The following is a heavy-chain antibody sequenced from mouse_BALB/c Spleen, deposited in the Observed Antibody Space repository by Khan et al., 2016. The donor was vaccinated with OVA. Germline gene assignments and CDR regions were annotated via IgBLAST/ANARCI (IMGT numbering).Heavy chain of an antibody. CDR3: ARDYGSSYLYAMDY. J-gene: IGHJ4*01. V-gene: IGHV1-9*01. CDR2: ILPGSGST. CDR1: GYTFSSYW. D-gene: IGHD1-1*01. Sequence: VELVESGAELMKPGASVKISCKATGYTFSSYWIEWVKQRPGHGLEWIGEILPGSGSTNYNEKFKGKATFTADTSSNTAYMQLSSLTSEDSAVYYCARDYGSSYLYAMDYWGQGTSVTVSS.